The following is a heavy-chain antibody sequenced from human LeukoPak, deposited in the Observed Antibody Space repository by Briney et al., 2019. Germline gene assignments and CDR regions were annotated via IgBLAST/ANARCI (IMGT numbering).Heavy chain of an antibody. CDR2: IYYSGST. D-gene: IGHD3-9*01. V-gene: IGHV4-39*01. J-gene: IGHJ6*03. CDR3: ARSPPHYDILTGYYYYYMDV. Sequence: ASETLSLTCAVYGGSISSSSYYWGWIRQPPGKGLEWIGSIYYSGSTYYNPSLKSRVTISVDTSKNPFSLKLSSVTDADTAVYYCARSPPHYDILTGYYYYYMDVWGKGTTVTISS. CDR1: GGSISSSSYY.